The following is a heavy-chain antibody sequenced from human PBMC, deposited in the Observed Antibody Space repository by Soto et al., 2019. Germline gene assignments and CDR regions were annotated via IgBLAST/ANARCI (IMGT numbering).Heavy chain of an antibody. CDR1: GGSISSGDYY. Sequence: SETLSLTCTVSGGSISSGDYYWSWIRQPPGKCLEWIGYIYYSGSTYYNPSLKSRVTISVDTSKNQLSLKRSSMTAADTAVDYCARVKYSDNICVDYWGQETLVTVSS. CDR2: IYYSGST. V-gene: IGHV4-30-4*01. J-gene: IGHJ4*02. CDR3: ARVKYSDNICVDY. D-gene: IGHD3-9*01.